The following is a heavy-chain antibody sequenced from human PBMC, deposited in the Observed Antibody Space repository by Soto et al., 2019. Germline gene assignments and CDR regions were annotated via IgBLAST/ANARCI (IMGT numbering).Heavy chain of an antibody. CDR1: GYTFTSYG. CDR2: ISAYNGNT. CDR3: ARCPQARGSGYYSAAFDP. D-gene: IGHD3-22*01. J-gene: IGHJ5*02. Sequence: QVQLVQSGAEVKKPGASVKVSCKASGYTFTSYGISWVRQAPGQGLEWMGWISAYNGNTNYAQKLQGRVTMTTDTSTSTAYVERRSLRSDYTAVYYCARCPQARGSGYYSAAFDPCGQGTLVTVSS. V-gene: IGHV1-18*01.